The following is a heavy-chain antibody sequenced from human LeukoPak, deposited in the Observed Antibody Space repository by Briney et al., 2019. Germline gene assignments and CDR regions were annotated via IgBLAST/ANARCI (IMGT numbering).Heavy chain of an antibody. CDR1: GFTFSSYG. D-gene: IGHD3-22*01. CDR3: AKAIGPVHDAFDI. CDR2: IRYDGSNK. J-gene: IGHJ3*02. Sequence: GGSLRLSCAASGFTFSSYGMHWVRQAPGKGLEWVAFIRYDGSNKYYADSVKGRFTISRDNSKNTLYLQMNSLRAEDTAVYYCAKAIGPVHDAFDIWGQGTMVTVSS. V-gene: IGHV3-30*02.